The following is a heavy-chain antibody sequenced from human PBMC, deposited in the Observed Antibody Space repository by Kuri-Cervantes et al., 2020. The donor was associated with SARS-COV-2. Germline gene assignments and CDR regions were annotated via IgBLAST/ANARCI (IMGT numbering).Heavy chain of an antibody. J-gene: IGHJ4*02. V-gene: IGHV3-11*04. Sequence: GESLKISCAASGFTFSDYYMSWIRQAPGKGLEWVSYISSSGSTIYYADSVKGRFTISRDNAKNSLYLQMNSLRAEDTAVYYCARLNSYHDFWSAYPLFDYRGQGTLVTVSS. D-gene: IGHD3-3*01. CDR3: ARLNSYHDFWSAYPLFDY. CDR1: GFTFSDYY. CDR2: ISSSGSTI.